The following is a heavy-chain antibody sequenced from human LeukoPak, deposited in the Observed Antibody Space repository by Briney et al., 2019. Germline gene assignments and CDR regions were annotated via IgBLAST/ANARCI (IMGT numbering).Heavy chain of an antibody. CDR3: AKDLSDGSGSSQYYFDY. D-gene: IGHD3-10*01. J-gene: IGHJ4*02. CDR2: ISWNSGSI. CDR1: GFTFDDYA. Sequence: PGRSLRLSCAASGFTFDDYAMHWVRQAPGKGLEWVSGISWNSGSIGYADSVKGRFTISRDNAKNSLYLQMNSLRAEDTALYYCAKDLSDGSGSSQYYFDYWGQGTLVTASS. V-gene: IGHV3-9*01.